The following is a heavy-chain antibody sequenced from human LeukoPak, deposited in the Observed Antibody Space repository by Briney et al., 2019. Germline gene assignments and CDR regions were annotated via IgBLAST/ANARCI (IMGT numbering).Heavy chain of an antibody. CDR2: INHSGST. CDR1: GGSFSGYY. CDR3: ARSPLTAAIDYYYGMDV. J-gene: IGHJ6*02. D-gene: IGHD2-2*02. Sequence: SETLSLTCAVYGGSFSGYYWSWIRQPPGKGLEWIGEINHSGSTNYNPSLKSRVTISVDTSKNQFSLKLSSVTAADTAVYYCARSPLTAAIDYYYGMDVWGQGTTVTVSS. V-gene: IGHV4-34*01.